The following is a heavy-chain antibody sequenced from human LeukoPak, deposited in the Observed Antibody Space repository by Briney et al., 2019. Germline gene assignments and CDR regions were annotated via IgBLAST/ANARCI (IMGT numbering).Heavy chain of an antibody. Sequence: GGSLRLSCAASGFTFNTYWMHWVRQAPGKGLVWVSRINSDGRRTTYADSLKGRFTISRDNAKNTLYLQMNSLRAEDTAVYYCARDLDYGGNSNLDDWGQGTLVTVSS. CDR3: ARDLDYGGNSNLDD. D-gene: IGHD4-23*01. J-gene: IGHJ4*02. CDR1: GFTFNTYW. V-gene: IGHV3-74*01. CDR2: INSDGRRT.